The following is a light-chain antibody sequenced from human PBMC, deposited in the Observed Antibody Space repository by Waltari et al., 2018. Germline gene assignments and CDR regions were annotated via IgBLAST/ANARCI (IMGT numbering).Light chain of an antibody. CDR3: QQYNDWYS. V-gene: IGKV3-15*01. CDR2: DAS. J-gene: IGKJ2*03. CDR1: QSVSTN. Sequence: EKVMTQSPVTMYVSPGERVTLSCWASQSVSTNLAWYQQRPGQAPRLIIYDASTRASDTPARFIGSGSGTEFTLTISSLQSEDFAVYYCQQYNDWYSFGQGTKLEMK.